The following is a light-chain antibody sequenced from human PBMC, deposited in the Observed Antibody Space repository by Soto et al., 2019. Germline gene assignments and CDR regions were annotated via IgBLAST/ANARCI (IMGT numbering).Light chain of an antibody. J-gene: IGKJ1*01. Sequence: DIVMTQSPDSLAVSLGGRATVSCKSSQSLLYSSNNKTYLAWYQQKTGQPPRLLIHWASSRESGVPDRFSGSGSGTDFTLTITSLQAEDVAIYYCQEYFIPPWTFGQGTKVDIK. CDR1: QSLLYSSNNKTY. CDR2: WAS. V-gene: IGKV4-1*01. CDR3: QEYFIPPWT.